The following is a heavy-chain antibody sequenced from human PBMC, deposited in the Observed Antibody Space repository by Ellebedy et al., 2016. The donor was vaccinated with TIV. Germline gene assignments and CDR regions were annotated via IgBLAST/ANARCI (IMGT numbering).Heavy chain of an antibody. V-gene: IGHV1-46*01. J-gene: IGHJ6*02. D-gene: IGHD3-10*01. Sequence: ASVKVSXXASGYTFTSYYMHWVRQAPGQGLEWMGIINPSGGSTSYAQKLQGRVTMTTDTSTSTAYMELRSLRSDDTAVYYCARSYGSGSYFHYYGMDVWGQGTTVTVSS. CDR3: ARSYGSGSYFHYYGMDV. CDR2: INPSGGST. CDR1: GYTFTSYY.